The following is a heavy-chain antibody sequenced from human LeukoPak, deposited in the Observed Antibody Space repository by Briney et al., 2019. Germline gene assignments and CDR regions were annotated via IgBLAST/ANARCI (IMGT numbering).Heavy chain of an antibody. CDR3: AKGAYDYIEIGYFDS. V-gene: IGHV3-23*01. CDR1: GFTFSSYA. J-gene: IGHJ4*02. D-gene: IGHD5-12*01. Sequence: GGSLRLSCAASGFTFSSYAMSWVRQAPGKGLEWVSAISGSGGSTYYADSVKGRFTISRDNSKNTVFLQMNSLRAEDTAIYYCAKGAYDYIEIGYFDSWGQGTLVTVSS. CDR2: ISGSGGST.